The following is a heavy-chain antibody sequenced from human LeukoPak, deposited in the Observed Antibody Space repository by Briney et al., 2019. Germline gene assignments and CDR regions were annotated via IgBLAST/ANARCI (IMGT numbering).Heavy chain of an antibody. Sequence: GGSLRLSCAATGLTFSGSAMPWVRQASGKGLEWVGRIRSKANSYATAYAASVKGRFTISRDDSKNTAYLQMNSLKTEDTAVYYCTRRSPVAGTRDAFDIWGQGTMVTVSS. CDR1: GLTFSGSA. J-gene: IGHJ3*02. CDR3: TRRSPVAGTRDAFDI. D-gene: IGHD6-19*01. CDR2: IRSKANSYAT. V-gene: IGHV3-73*01.